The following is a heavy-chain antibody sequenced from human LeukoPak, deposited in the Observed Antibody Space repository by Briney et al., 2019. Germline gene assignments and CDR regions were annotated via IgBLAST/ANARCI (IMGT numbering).Heavy chain of an antibody. CDR3: ARGPIVLMVYAIEDFDY. V-gene: IGHV1-2*02. J-gene: IGHJ4*02. CDR1: GYTFTGYY. D-gene: IGHD2-8*01. Sequence: GASVKVSCKASGYTFTGYYMHWVRQAPGQGLEWMGWINPNSGGTNYAQKFQGRVTMTRDTSISTAYMELSRLRSDDTAVYYCARGPIVLMVYAIEDFDYWGQGTLVTVSS. CDR2: INPNSGGT.